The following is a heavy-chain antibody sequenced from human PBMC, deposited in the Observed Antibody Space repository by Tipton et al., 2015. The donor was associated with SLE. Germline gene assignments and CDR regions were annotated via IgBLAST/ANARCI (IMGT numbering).Heavy chain of an antibody. D-gene: IGHD2-15*01. CDR1: GGSISSSGYF. J-gene: IGHJ4*02. CDR2: LFYSGST. CDR3: ARSSGDSLYYFNY. V-gene: IGHV4-39*07. Sequence: TLSLTCTVSGGSISSSGYFWVWIRQPPGKGLEWIGSLFYSGSTNYNPSLKSRVTISVDTSKNQFSLKLSSVTAADTAVYYCARSSGDSLYYFNYWGQGALVTVSS.